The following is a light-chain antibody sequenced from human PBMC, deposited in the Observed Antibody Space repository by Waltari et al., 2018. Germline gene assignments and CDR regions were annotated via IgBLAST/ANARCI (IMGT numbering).Light chain of an antibody. J-gene: IGKJ1*01. CDR3: QRYASSRT. Sequence: EIVLTQSPDTLSLSPGERATLSCRASQSVTSNYLAWYQQKPGQAPRLLIYGVSSRATGVPDRFSGGGSGTEFTLTITRLEPEDFAVYYCQRYASSRTFGQGT. CDR2: GVS. V-gene: IGKV3-20*01. CDR1: QSVTSNY.